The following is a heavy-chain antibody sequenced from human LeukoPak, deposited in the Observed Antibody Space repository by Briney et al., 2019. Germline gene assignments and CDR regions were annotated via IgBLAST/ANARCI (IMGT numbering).Heavy chain of an antibody. CDR2: ISGSGGST. CDR1: GFTFSGYA. D-gene: IGHD3-22*01. J-gene: IGHJ4*02. CDR3: AKVTRYYDSSGYYTGDYFDY. V-gene: IGHV3-23*01. Sequence: GGSLRLSCAASGFTFSGYAMSWVRQAPGKGLEWVSRISGSGGSTYYADSVKGRFTISRDNSKNTLYLQINSLRAEDTAVYYCAKVTRYYDSSGYYTGDYFDYWGQGTLVTVSP.